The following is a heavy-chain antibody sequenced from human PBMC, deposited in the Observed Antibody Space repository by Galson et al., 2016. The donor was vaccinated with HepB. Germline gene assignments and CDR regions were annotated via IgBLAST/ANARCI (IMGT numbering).Heavy chain of an antibody. Sequence: SVKVSCKASGYTFTAYGIAWVRQAPGQGLEWMGWISAFDSKTYVAERLQGRLTLTTDASTSTAYMDLTSLRSDDTAVYYCARVGRGSSSSFYHYGMDVWGQGTTVTVSS. D-gene: IGHD6-6*01. CDR1: GYTFTAYG. J-gene: IGHJ6*02. CDR3: ARVGRGSSSSFYHYGMDV. V-gene: IGHV1-18*01. CDR2: ISAFDSKT.